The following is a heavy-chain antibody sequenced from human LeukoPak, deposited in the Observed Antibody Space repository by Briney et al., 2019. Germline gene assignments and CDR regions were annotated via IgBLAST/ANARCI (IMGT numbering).Heavy chain of an antibody. D-gene: IGHD2-15*01. J-gene: IGHJ4*02. CDR1: GVTFSSYA. CDR3: AKDQAQYCSDVSCYSGGTHLTFDY. Sequence: GGSLRLSCAASGVTFSSYAMSWVRQAPGKGLEWVSSISGSVGSSYYADSVKGRCTISRDNSRNTLYLVLNSLRAEDTAVYYCAKDQAQYCSDVSCYSGGTHLTFDYWGQGTLVTVSS. V-gene: IGHV3-23*01. CDR2: ISGSVGSS.